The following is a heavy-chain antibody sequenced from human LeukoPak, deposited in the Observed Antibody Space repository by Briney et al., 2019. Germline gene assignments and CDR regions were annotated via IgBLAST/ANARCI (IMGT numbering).Heavy chain of an antibody. CDR3: ARVVTYYSDSGYALDF. Sequence: GGTLRLSCAASGFSFSSYAINWVRQAPGKGLEWVSSISPSSSYIHYADSAKGRFTISRDDAKNLLYLQMSSLRAEDTAVYYCARVVTYYSDSGYALDFWGQGALVTVSA. V-gene: IGHV3-21*01. CDR1: GFSFSSYA. D-gene: IGHD3-22*01. J-gene: IGHJ4*02. CDR2: ISPSSSYI.